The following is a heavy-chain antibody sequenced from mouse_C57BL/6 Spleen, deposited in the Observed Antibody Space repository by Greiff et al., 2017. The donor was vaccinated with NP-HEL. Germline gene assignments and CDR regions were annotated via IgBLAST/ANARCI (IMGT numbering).Heavy chain of an antibody. J-gene: IGHJ2*01. Sequence: EVQLVESGGGLVKPGGSLKLSCAASGFTFSSYAMSWVRQTPGKRLEWVATISDGGSYTYYPDNVKGRFTISRDNAKNNRYLQMSHLKSEDTAMYYCARGNEAYDYGFDYWGQGTTLTVSS. D-gene: IGHD2-4*01. V-gene: IGHV5-4*01. CDR1: GFTFSSYA. CDR2: ISDGGSYT. CDR3: ARGNEAYDYGFDY.